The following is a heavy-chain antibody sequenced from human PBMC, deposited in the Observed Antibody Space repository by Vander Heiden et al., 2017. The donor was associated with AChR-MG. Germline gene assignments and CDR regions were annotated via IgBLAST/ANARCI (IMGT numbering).Heavy chain of an antibody. J-gene: IGHJ5*02. V-gene: IGHV4-39*01. CDR2: IYYSGST. CDR3: ARQWLVLNWFDP. CDR1: GRSISSSSYY. D-gene: IGHD6-19*01. Sequence: QLQLQESGPGLVKPSETLSLTCTVSGRSISSSSYYWGWIRQPPGKGLEWIGSIYYSGSTYYNPSLKSRVTISVDTSKNQFSLKLSSVTAADTAVYYCARQWLVLNWFDPWGQGTLVTVSS.